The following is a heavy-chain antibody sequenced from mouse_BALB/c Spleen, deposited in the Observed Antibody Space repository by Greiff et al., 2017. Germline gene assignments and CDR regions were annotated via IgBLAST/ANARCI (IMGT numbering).Heavy chain of an antibody. D-gene: IGHD2-1*01. V-gene: IGHV1-80*01. CDR2: IYPGDGDT. J-gene: IGHJ2*01. Sequence: QVQLQQSGAELVRPGSSVKISCKASGYAFSSYWMNWVKQRPGQGLEWIGQIYPGDGDTNYNGKFKGKATLTADKSSSTAYMQLSSLTSEDSAVYYCARTYGKGENFDYWGQGTTLTVSS. CDR1: GYAFSSYW. CDR3: ARTYGKGENFDY.